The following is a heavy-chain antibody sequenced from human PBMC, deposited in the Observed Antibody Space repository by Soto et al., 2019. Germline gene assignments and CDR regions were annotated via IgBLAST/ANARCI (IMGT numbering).Heavy chain of an antibody. CDR1: GFIFSNYW. V-gene: IGHV3-74*01. Sequence: GGSLRLSCAASGFIFSNYWMHWVRQAPGKGLVWVSRISRDGSSTNYADSVKGRFTISRDNAKNTLYLQMNSLRAEDTAVYFCARLRCSGGDCYSTTDYWGQGTLVTVSS. CDR3: ARLRCSGGDCYSTTDY. CDR2: ISRDGSST. D-gene: IGHD2-15*01. J-gene: IGHJ4*02.